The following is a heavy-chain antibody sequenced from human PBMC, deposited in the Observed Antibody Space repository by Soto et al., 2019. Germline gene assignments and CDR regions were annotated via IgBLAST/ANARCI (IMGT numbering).Heavy chain of an antibody. CDR1: GFTFSGYA. CDR2: ISYDGSNK. V-gene: IGHV3-30-3*01. Sequence: GGSLRLSCAASGFTFSGYAMHWVRQAPGKGLEWVAVISYDGSNKYYADSVKGRFTISRDNSKNTLYLQMNSLRAEDTAVYYCARDQIRYGDNGNYYGMDVWGQGTTVTVSS. D-gene: IGHD4-17*01. CDR3: ARDQIRYGDNGNYYGMDV. J-gene: IGHJ6*02.